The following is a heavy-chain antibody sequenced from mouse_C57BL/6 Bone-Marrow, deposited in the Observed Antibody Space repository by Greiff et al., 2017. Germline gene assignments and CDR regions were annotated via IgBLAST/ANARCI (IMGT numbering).Heavy chain of an antibody. Sequence: QVQLQQSGAELARPGASVKLSCKASGYTFTSYGISWVKQRPGQGLEWIGEIYPRSGNTYYNEKFKGKATLTADKSSSTAYMELRSLTSEDSAVYFCARSITTVVAVYYYAMDYWGQGTSVTVSS. CDR3: ARSITTVVAVYYYAMDY. CDR1: GYTFTSYG. CDR2: IYPRSGNT. J-gene: IGHJ4*01. D-gene: IGHD1-1*01. V-gene: IGHV1-81*01.